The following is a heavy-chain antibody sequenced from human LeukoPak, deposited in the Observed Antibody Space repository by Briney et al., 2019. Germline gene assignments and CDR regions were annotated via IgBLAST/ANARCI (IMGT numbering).Heavy chain of an antibody. CDR2: INHSGST. D-gene: IGHD1-26*01. V-gene: IGHV4-34*01. J-gene: IGHJ6*04. CDR1: GGSFSGYY. Sequence: SGTLSLTCAVYGGSFSGYYWSWIRQPPGEGPEWTGEINHSGSTNYNPSLKSRVTISVDTSKNQFSLKLSSVTAADTAVYYCARGYVGPLPRNYYYYGMDVWGKGTTVTVSS. CDR3: ARGYVGPLPRNYYYYGMDV.